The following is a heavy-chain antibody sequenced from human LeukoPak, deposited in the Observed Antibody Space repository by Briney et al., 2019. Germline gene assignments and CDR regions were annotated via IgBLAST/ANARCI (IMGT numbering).Heavy chain of an antibody. Sequence: PGGSLRLSCAASGFTFSSYEMNWVRQAPGKGLEWVSYISSSGSTIYYADSVKGRFTISRDNAKNSLYLQMNSLRAEDTAVYYCARDLARGVPADYWGQGTLVTVSS. CDR3: ARDLARGVPADY. V-gene: IGHV3-48*03. CDR2: ISSSGSTI. CDR1: GFTFSSYE. J-gene: IGHJ4*02. D-gene: IGHD3-10*01.